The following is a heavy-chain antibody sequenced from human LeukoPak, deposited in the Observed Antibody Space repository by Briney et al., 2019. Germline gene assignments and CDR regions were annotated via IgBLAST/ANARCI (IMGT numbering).Heavy chain of an antibody. J-gene: IGHJ6*04. CDR2: IVVGSGNT. D-gene: IGHD3-10*01. CDR3: AADRLLWFGELPIHGMDV. V-gene: IGHV1-58*01. Sequence: TSVKVSCKASGFTFTSSALQWVRQARGQRLEWIGWIVVGSGNTNYAQKFQERVTITRDMSTSTAYMELSGLRSEDTAVYYCAADRLLWFGELPIHGMDVWGKGTTVTVSS. CDR1: GFTFTSSA.